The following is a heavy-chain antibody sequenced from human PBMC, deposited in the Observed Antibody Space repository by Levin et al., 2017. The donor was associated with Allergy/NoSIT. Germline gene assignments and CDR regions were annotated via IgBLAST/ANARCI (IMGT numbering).Heavy chain of an antibody. Sequence: GGSLRLSCAASGFTFSSYGMHWVRQAPGKGLEWVAVIWYDGSNKYYADSVKGRFTISRDNSKNTLYLQMNSLRAEDTAVYYCARETGDIVVKAHHSWYFDLWGRGTLVTVSS. V-gene: IGHV3-33*01. J-gene: IGHJ2*01. CDR1: GFTFSSYG. CDR2: IWYDGSNK. D-gene: IGHD5-12*01. CDR3: ARETGDIVVKAHHSWYFDL.